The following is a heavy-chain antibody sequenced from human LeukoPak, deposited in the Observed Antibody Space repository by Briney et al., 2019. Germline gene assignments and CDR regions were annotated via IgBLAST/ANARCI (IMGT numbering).Heavy chain of an antibody. Sequence: GASVKVSCKASGYTFTGYYMHWVRQAPGQGLEWMGWINPNSGGTNYAQKSQGRVTMTRDTSISTAYMELSRLRSDDTAVYYCARENWNDVHYYYYYMDVWGKGTTVTVSS. CDR3: ARENWNDVHYYYYYMDV. CDR1: GYTFTGYY. J-gene: IGHJ6*03. V-gene: IGHV1-2*02. D-gene: IGHD1-1*01. CDR2: INPNSGGT.